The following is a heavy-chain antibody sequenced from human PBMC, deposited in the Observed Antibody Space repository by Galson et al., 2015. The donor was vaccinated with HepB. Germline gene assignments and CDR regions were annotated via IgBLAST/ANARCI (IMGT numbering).Heavy chain of an antibody. CDR1: GYTLTELS. CDR3: ATSRRTMVRGVIVYFDY. Sequence: SVKVSCKVSGYTLTELSMHWVRQAPGKGLEWMGGFDPEDGETIYAQKFQGRVTMTEDTSTDTAYMELSSLRSEDTAVYYCATSRRTMVRGVIVYFDYWGQGTLATVSS. J-gene: IGHJ4*02. V-gene: IGHV1-24*01. CDR2: FDPEDGET. D-gene: IGHD3-10*01.